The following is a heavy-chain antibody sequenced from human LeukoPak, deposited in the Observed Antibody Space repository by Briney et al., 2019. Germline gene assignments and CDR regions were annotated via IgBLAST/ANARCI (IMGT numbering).Heavy chain of an antibody. CDR2: IKQDGSEK. CDR3: ARDSSSWYGGEFSDY. Sequence: GGSLRLSCAASGFTFSSYWMSWVRQAPGKGLEWVANIKQDGSEKYYVDSVKGRFTISRDNAKNSLYLQMNSLRAEDTAVYYCARDSSSWYGGEFSDYWGQGTLVTVSS. CDR1: GFTFSSYW. J-gene: IGHJ4*02. V-gene: IGHV3-7*01. D-gene: IGHD6-13*01.